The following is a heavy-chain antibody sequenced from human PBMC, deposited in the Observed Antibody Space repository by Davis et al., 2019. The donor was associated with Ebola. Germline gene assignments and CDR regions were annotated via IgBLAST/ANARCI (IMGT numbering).Heavy chain of an antibody. CDR1: GFTFSSYG. D-gene: IGHD6-6*01. CDR3: ARDGAYSSSDLYYYYYYGMDV. CDR2: ISYDGSNK. Sequence: GGSLRLSCAASGFTFSSYGMHWVRQAPGKGLEWVAVISYDGSNKYYADSVKGRFTISRDNSKNTLYLQMNSLRAEDTAVYYCARDGAYSSSDLYYYYYYGMDVWGQGTTVTVSS. J-gene: IGHJ6*02. V-gene: IGHV3-30*03.